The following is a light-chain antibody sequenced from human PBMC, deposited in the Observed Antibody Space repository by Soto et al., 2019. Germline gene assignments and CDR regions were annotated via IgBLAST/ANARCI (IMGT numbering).Light chain of an antibody. V-gene: IGKV1-5*01. CDR2: DAS. Sequence: DIQMTQSPSTLSASVGDRVTITCRASQSISSWLAWYQQKPGKAPKLLIYDASSLESGVPSRCSGSGSGTEFTLTISSLQPDDVATYYCQQYNSYLLTFGGGTKVEIK. J-gene: IGKJ4*01. CDR3: QQYNSYLLT. CDR1: QSISSW.